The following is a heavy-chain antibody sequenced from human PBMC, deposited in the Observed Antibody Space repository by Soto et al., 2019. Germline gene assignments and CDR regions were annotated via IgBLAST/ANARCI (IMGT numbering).Heavy chain of an antibody. CDR1: RFTFSNYA. Sequence: PGGSLRLSCAASRFTFSNYAMSWVRQAPGKGLEWVSAISAGGGSTNYADSVQGRFTISRDNSKNTGYLQMNSLRAEDTAVYYCVKDHCGGDCYSNPYFDYWGQGTLVTVSS. J-gene: IGHJ4*02. D-gene: IGHD2-21*02. CDR2: ISAGGGST. V-gene: IGHV3-23*01. CDR3: VKDHCGGDCYSNPYFDY.